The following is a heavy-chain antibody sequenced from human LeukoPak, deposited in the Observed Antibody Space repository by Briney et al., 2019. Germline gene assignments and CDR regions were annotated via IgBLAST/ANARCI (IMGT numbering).Heavy chain of an antibody. Sequence: GGSLRLSCAASGFSFSSYSINWVRKAPGKGLEWVSYISGDGNAKHYTDSVKGRFTISRDNAKNALYLQMNSLRAEDTAVYSCARDYVYAFDYWGQGTLVTVSS. CDR2: ISGDGNAK. V-gene: IGHV3-48*01. J-gene: IGHJ4*02. D-gene: IGHD2/OR15-2a*01. CDR3: ARDYVYAFDY. CDR1: GFSFSSYS.